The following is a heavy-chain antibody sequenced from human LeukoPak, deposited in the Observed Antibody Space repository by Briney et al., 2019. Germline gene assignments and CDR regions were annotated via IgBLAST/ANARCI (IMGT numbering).Heavy chain of an antibody. CDR2: ISSSGSTI. J-gene: IGHJ1*01. V-gene: IGHV3-48*03. CDR1: GFTFSSYE. CDR3: ARTGRYYYGSGRIV. D-gene: IGHD3-10*01. Sequence: PGGSLRLSCAASGFTFSSYEMNWVRQAPGKGLEWVSYISSSGSTIYYADSVKGRFTISRDNAKNSLYLQMNSLRAEDTAVYYCARTGRYYYGSGRIVWGQGTLVTVSS.